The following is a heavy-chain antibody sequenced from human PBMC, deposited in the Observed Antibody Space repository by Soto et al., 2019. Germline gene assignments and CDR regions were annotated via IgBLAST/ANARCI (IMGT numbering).Heavy chain of an antibody. CDR1: GGSISSHY. CDR3: ARDGREASGMDV. J-gene: IGHJ6*02. CDR2: IHYRGST. D-gene: IGHD1-26*01. V-gene: IGHV4-59*11. Sequence: SETLSLTCTVSGGSISSHYWSWVRQAPGKGLEWIGHIHYRGSTSYNPSLRSRSTISVDTSNNQLSLKLNSVTTADTAVYYCARDGREASGMDVWGQGTKVTVSS.